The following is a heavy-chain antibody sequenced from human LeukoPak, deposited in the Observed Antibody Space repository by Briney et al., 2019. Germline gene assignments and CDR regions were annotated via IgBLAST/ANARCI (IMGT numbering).Heavy chain of an antibody. CDR2: ISGSGGTT. CDR1: GFTFNNYA. D-gene: IGHD4-11*01. V-gene: IGHV3-23*01. CDR3: AKLTTS. Sequence: GGSLRLSCAASGFTFNNYAMNWVRQAPGKGLEWVSVISGSGGTTYYADSVKGRFTISRDSSKNTLYLQMNSLRAEDTAVYYCAKLTTSWGQGTLVTVSS. J-gene: IGHJ4*02.